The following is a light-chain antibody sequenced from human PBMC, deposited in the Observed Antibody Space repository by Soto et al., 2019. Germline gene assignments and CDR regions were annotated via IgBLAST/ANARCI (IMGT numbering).Light chain of an antibody. Sequence: ILMTHSPATLSVSPVERATLSCRASHSVSNNLAWYQQKPGQAPRLLIYDASTRATGIPARFSGSGSGTEFTLTISGLQSEDFAVYYCQQYKNWAPLTFGQGTKVEIK. CDR3: QQYKNWAPLT. CDR2: DAS. J-gene: IGKJ1*01. CDR1: HSVSNN. V-gene: IGKV3-15*01.